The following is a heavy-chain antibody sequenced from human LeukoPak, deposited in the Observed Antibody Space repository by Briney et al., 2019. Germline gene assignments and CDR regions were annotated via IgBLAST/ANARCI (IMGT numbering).Heavy chain of an antibody. CDR1: GGSISSYY. Sequence: SETLSLTCTVSGGSISSYYWSWIRQPAGKGLEWIGRIYTSGSTNYNPSLKSRVTISVDTSKNQFSLKLSSVTAADTAVYYCARQAYYDSSGYFGFFDYRGQGTLVTVSS. D-gene: IGHD3-22*01. V-gene: IGHV4-4*07. J-gene: IGHJ4*02. CDR2: IYTSGST. CDR3: ARQAYYDSSGYFGFFDY.